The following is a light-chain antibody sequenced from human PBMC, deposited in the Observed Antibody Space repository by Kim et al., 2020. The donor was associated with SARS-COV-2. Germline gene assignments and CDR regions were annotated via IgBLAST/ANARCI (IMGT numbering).Light chain of an antibody. Sequence: SVALGQTARIICGGNNIGSKNVHGYQKKPGKAPGLGIYRDSNRPSGIPERFSGSNSGNTATLTISRAQAGDEADYYCQVWDSSTVVFGGGTQLTVL. J-gene: IGLJ2*01. CDR3: QVWDSSTVV. CDR1: NIGSKN. V-gene: IGLV3-9*01. CDR2: RDS.